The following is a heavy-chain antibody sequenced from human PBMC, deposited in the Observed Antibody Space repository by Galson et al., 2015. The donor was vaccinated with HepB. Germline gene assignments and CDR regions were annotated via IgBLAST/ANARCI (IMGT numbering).Heavy chain of an antibody. CDR3: AREGDTTVMFHFAH. J-gene: IGHJ4*02. CDR2: ISSNSFHI. Sequence: SLRLSCAASGFTFSTHSMNWVRQAPGKGLEWVSSISSNSFHIYYADSVKGRFTISRDNSKSALFLQMNSLRPEDTAMYYCAREGDTTVMFHFAHWGQGTVVTVSS. V-gene: IGHV3-21*01. D-gene: IGHD2/OR15-2a*01. CDR1: GFTFSTHS.